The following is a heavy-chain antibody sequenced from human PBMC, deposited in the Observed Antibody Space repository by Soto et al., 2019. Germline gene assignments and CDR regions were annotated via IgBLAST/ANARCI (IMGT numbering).Heavy chain of an antibody. J-gene: IGHJ2*01. Sequence: ASVKVSCKASGYTFTSYYIHWVRQAPGQGLEWMGIINPSGGSTNYAQKFQGRVTMTRDTSASTAYMELSSLRSEDTAVYYCARGPGGPKGYFDLWGRGTLVTVSS. CDR2: INPSGGST. D-gene: IGHD3-10*01. CDR1: GYTFTSYY. V-gene: IGHV1-46*01. CDR3: ARGPGGPKGYFDL.